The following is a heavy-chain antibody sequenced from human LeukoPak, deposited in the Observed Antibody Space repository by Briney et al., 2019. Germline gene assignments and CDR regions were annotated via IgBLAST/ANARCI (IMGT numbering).Heavy chain of an antibody. D-gene: IGHD7-27*01. Sequence: GGSLRLSCAASAFTFSSYAMSWVRQAPGKGLEWVPGISGSGDSTYYADSVKGRFTISRDNSKNTLYLQMNSLRAEDTAVYYCAKVDRTGLDAFDIWGQGTMVTVSS. CDR1: AFTFSSYA. CDR3: AKVDRTGLDAFDI. J-gene: IGHJ3*02. CDR2: ISGSGDST. V-gene: IGHV3-23*01.